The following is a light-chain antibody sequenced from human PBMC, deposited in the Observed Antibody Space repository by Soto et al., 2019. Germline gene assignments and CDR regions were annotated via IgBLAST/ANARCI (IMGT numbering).Light chain of an antibody. Sequence: VSKQCRCPLSPYPPKKETLSCRRCQHGSSSFLAWYQQKPGQAPRLLIYVASSRATGIPDRFSGSGSGTDFTLTISCLEPEDFIGYYCQQYASSSCPFGQGTNVDI. J-gene: IGKJ1*01. V-gene: IGKV3-20*01. CDR2: VAS. CDR1: QHGSSSF. CDR3: QQYASSSCP.